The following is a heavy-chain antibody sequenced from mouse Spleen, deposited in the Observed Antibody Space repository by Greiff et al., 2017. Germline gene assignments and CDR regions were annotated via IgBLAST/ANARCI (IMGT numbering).Heavy chain of an antibody. CDR3: ARNPLGGRGYFDV. J-gene: IGHJ1*03. Sequence: QVQLKESGPGILQSSQTLSLTCSFSGFSLSTSGMGVSWIRQPSGKGLEWLAHIYWDDDKRYNPSLKSRLTISKDTSRNQVFLKITSVDTADTATYYCARNPLGGRGYFDVWGTGTTVTVSS. V-gene: IGHV8-12*01. CDR1: GFSLSTSGMG. CDR2: IYWDDDK. D-gene: IGHD1-1*02.